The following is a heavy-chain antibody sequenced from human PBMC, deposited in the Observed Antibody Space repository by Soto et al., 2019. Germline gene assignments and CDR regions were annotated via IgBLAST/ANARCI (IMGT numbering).Heavy chain of an antibody. V-gene: IGHV1-18*01. CDR3: ARDSTVNVRPHWSGYYWPNDY. J-gene: IGHJ4*02. Sequence: QVQLVQSGAEVKKPGASVKVSCTASGYTFTSYGISWVRQAPGQGLEWMGWISAYNGNTNYAQKLQGRVTMTTDTSTSTAYMELRSLRSDDTAVYYCARDSTVNVRPHWSGYYWPNDYWGQGTLVTVSS. D-gene: IGHD3-3*01. CDR2: ISAYNGNT. CDR1: GYTFTSYG.